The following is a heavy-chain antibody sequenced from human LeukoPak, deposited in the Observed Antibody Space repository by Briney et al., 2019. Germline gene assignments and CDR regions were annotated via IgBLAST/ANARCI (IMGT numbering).Heavy chain of an antibody. Sequence: ASVKVSCKASGYTFTSYGISWVRQAPGQGLEWMGRINPNSGGTNYAQKFQGRVTMTRDTSISTAYMELSRLRSDDTAVYYCARGDGDANFDYWGQGTLVTVSS. J-gene: IGHJ4*02. V-gene: IGHV1-2*06. CDR3: ARGDGDANFDY. CDR1: GYTFTSYG. D-gene: IGHD4-17*01. CDR2: INPNSGGT.